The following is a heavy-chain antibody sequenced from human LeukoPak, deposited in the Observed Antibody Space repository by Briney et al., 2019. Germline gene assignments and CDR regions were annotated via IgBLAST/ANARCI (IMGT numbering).Heavy chain of an antibody. CDR3: ARFYSYGSYFDY. V-gene: IGHV1-69*13. CDR1: GGTFISYA. D-gene: IGHD5-18*01. J-gene: IGHJ4*02. Sequence: ASVNVSCKASGGTFISYAISWVRQAPGQGLEWMGGIIPIFGTANYAQKFQGRVTITADESTSTAYMELSSLRSEDTAVYYCARFYSYGSYFDYWGQGTLVTVSS. CDR2: IIPIFGTA.